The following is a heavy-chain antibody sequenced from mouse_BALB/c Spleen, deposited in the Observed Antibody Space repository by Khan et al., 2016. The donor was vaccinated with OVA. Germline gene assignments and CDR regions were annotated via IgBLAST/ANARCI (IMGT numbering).Heavy chain of an antibody. J-gene: IGHJ3*01. D-gene: IGHD1-1*01. CDR1: GFTFSTYG. CDR3: TRLAYYYDSEGCAY. Sequence: EVELVESGGDLVKPGGSLKLSCAASGFTFSTYGMSWVRQAPDKRLEWVATVSTGGSYTYYPDSVQGRFTISRDNATNTLYLQISGLRSEDTAMFYCTRLAYYYDSEGCAYWGQGTLVTVSA. V-gene: IGHV5-6*01. CDR2: VSTGGSYT.